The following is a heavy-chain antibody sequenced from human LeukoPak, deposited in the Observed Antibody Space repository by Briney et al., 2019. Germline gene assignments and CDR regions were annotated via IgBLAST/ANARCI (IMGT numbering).Heavy chain of an antibody. J-gene: IGHJ4*02. Sequence: ASVKVSCKASGYTFTSYDINWVRQATGQGLEWMGWMNPNSGNTGYAQKFQGRVTITRNTSISTAYMELSSLRSEDTAVYYCARGGYGSGSYYTLASSMATFDYWGQGTLVTVSS. CDR1: GYTFTSYD. D-gene: IGHD3-10*01. CDR3: ARGGYGSGSYYTLASSMATFDY. CDR2: MNPNSGNT. V-gene: IGHV1-8*03.